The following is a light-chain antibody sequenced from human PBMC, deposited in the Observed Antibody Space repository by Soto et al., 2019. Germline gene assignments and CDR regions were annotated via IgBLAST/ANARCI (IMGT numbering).Light chain of an antibody. V-gene: IGKV3-11*01. CDR3: QQRSYWWT. Sequence: EIVLTQSPATLSLSPGERATLSCRASQSVSSYLAWYQQKPGQAPRLLIYDASNRATGIPARFSGSGSGTDFTLTISSLEPEDFEVYYCQQRSYWWTFGQGTKVEIK. J-gene: IGKJ1*01. CDR1: QSVSSY. CDR2: DAS.